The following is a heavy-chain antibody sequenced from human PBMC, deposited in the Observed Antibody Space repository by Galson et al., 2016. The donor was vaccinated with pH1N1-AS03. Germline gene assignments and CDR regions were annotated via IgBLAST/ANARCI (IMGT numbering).Heavy chain of an antibody. D-gene: IGHD6-19*01. Sequence: SLRLSCAASGFIFSNYAMTWVRQAPGKGLEWVSAISPTGPHYAVSVKGRFTISRGNSKNTVYLQMNSLRVEDTAFYFCAREINYGRGWYSVDYWGQGTLVTVSS. CDR1: GFIFSNYA. J-gene: IGHJ4*02. V-gene: IGHV3-23*01. CDR2: ISPTGP. CDR3: AREINYGRGWYSVDY.